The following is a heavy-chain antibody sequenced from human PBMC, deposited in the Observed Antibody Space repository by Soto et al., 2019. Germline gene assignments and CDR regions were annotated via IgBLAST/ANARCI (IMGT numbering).Heavy chain of an antibody. CDR3: ARHPLRYFDYPGRSYYYMDV. D-gene: IGHD3-9*01. CDR2: IYYSGST. CDR1: GGSISSSSYY. V-gene: IGHV4-39*01. Sequence: SETLSLTCTVSGGSISSSSYYWGWIRQPPGKGLDLIGFIYYSGSTYYNPSLKSRVTISVDTSKNQFFLKLSSVTAADTAVYYCARHPLRYFDYPGRSYYYMDVWGKGTTVTVSS. J-gene: IGHJ6*03.